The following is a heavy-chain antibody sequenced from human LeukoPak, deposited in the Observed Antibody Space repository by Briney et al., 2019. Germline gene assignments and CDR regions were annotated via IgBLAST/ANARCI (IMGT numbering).Heavy chain of an antibody. D-gene: IGHD3-10*01. CDR1: GGSISSYY. J-gene: IGHJ5*02. CDR2: IYYSGST. CDR3: ARRNMVRGVIDWFDP. V-gene: IGHV4-59*01. Sequence: PSETLSLTCTVSGGSISSYYWSWIRQTPGKGLEWIGYIYYSGSTIYNPSLKSRVTISVDTSKNQFFLKLSSVTAADTAVYYCARRNMVRGVIDWFDPWGQGTLVTVSS.